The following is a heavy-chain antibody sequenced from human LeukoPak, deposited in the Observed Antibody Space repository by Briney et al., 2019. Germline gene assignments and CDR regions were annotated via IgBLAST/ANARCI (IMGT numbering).Heavy chain of an antibody. D-gene: IGHD2-2*01. CDR2: ISGSGGST. V-gene: IGHV3-23*01. CDR1: GFTFSSYA. Sequence: PGGSLRLFCAASGFTFSSYAMSWVRQAPGKGLEWVSAISGSGGSTYYADSVKGRFTISRDNSKNTLYLQMNSLRAEDTAVYYCAKGTCSSTSCYSTLKSWGQGTLVTVSS. CDR3: AKGTCSSTSCYSTLKS. J-gene: IGHJ5*02.